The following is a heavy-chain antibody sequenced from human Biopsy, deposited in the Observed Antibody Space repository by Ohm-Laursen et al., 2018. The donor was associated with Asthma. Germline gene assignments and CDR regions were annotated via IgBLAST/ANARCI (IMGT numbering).Heavy chain of an antibody. D-gene: IGHD1-7*01. J-gene: IGHJ5*02. Sequence: LRLSCTASRFTFTKYAMSWVRQAPGKGLEWVSAISGSGDNTYYADSVKGRLTISRDNSKNTLYLQMNSLRAEDTAVYYCAKDGRGGTPDNWFDPWGQGTLVTVSS. CDR1: RFTFTKYA. CDR3: AKDGRGGTPDNWFDP. CDR2: ISGSGDNT. V-gene: IGHV3-23*01.